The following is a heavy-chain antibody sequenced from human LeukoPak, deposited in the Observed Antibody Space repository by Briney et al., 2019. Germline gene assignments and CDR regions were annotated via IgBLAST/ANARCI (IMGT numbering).Heavy chain of an antibody. V-gene: IGHV3-74*01. CDR2: INSDGSST. CDR3: ARDWPTHNYYGSGSYLGY. Sequence: GGSLRLSCAASGFTFSSYWMHWVRQAPGKGLVWVSRINSDGSSTSYADSVKGRFTISRDNAKNTLYLQMNSLRAEDTAVYYCARDWPTHNYYGSGSYLGYWGQGTLVTVSS. D-gene: IGHD3-10*01. CDR1: GFTFSSYW. J-gene: IGHJ4*02.